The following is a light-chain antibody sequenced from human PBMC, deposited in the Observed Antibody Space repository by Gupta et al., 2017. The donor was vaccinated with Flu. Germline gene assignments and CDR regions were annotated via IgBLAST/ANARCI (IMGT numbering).Light chain of an antibody. CDR3: RTDDSDYNWI. CDR2: KDS. J-gene: IGLJ3*02. CDR1: VLTEAF. V-gene: IGLV3-25*03. Sequence: YELAQAPSVSVSPGPTAVITCSEDVLTEAFVYWYQQKTGQAPVLVIFKDSERPAGIPDRFSGSSSDTTATFTISGVQAEDASDYYGRTDDSDYNWIFGGGTRLTV.